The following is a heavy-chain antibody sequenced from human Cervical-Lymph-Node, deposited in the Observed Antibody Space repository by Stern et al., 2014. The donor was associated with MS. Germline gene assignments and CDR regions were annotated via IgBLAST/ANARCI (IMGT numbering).Heavy chain of an antibody. CDR3: ACPITAMAKGAFDY. J-gene: IGHJ4*02. CDR1: GGTFSSYA. Sequence: VQLLESGAEVKKPGSSVKVSCKASGGTFSSYAISWVRQAPGQGLEWMGGIIPIFGTANYAQKFQGRVTITADESTSTAYMELSSLRSEDTAVYYCACPITAMAKGAFDYWGQGTLVTVSS. CDR2: IIPIFGTA. D-gene: IGHD5-18*01. V-gene: IGHV1-69*01.